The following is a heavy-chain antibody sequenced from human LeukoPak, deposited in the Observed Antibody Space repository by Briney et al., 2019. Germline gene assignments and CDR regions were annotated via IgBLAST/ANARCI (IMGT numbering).Heavy chain of an antibody. CDR2: INHSGST. Sequence: SETLSLTCAVYGGSFSGYYWSWIRQPPGKGLEWIGEINHSGSTNYNPSLKSRVTISVDTSKNQFSLKLSSVTAADTAVYYCARGWTTVTTYRYYYYGMGVWGQGTTVTVSS. V-gene: IGHV4-34*01. CDR3: ARGWTTVTTYRYYYYGMGV. CDR1: GGSFSGYY. D-gene: IGHD4-17*01. J-gene: IGHJ6*02.